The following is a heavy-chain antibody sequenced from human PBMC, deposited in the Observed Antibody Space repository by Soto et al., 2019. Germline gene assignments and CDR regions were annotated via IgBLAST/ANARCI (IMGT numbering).Heavy chain of an antibody. J-gene: IGHJ4*02. CDR1: GFTFSTYS. CDR2: ISSSSGSI. CDR3: ARGIKYQVLTPYYFDY. V-gene: IGHV3-48*01. D-gene: IGHD1-20*01. Sequence: EVQLVESGGGLVQPGGSLSLSCAASGFTFSTYSMDWVRQAPGKGLEWVSYISSSSGSIYYAVSVKGRFTISRDNAKNSLYLQMNSLRAEDTAVYYCARGIKYQVLTPYYFDYWGQGTLVTVSS.